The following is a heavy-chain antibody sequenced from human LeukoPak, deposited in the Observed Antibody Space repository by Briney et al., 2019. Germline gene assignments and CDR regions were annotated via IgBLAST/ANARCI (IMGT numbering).Heavy chain of an antibody. CDR2: ISWNSGSI. Sequence: PGGSLRLSCAASGFTFDDYAMHWVRQAPGKGLEWVSGISWNSGSIGYADSVKGRFTTSRDNAKNSLYLRMNSLRAEDTALYYCAKGDSGSYVRPADYWGQGALVTVSS. CDR3: AKGDSGSYVRPADY. CDR1: GFTFDDYA. D-gene: IGHD1-26*01. J-gene: IGHJ4*02. V-gene: IGHV3-9*01.